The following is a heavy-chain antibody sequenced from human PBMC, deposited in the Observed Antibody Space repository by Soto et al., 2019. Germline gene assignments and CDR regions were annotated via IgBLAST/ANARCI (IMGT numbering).Heavy chain of an antibody. CDR3: ARIQSEGYYGMDV. V-gene: IGHV4-34*01. CDR2: INPRGST. CDR1: GGSFSGYY. Sequence: SQTLSLTCAVYGGSFSGYYWSWIRQPPGKGLEWIGEINPRGSTNYNPSLKSRVTIAVDTSTHQFSLKLSSVTAADTAVYYWARIQSEGYYGMDVWGQGTTVTVSS. D-gene: IGHD5-18*01. J-gene: IGHJ6*02.